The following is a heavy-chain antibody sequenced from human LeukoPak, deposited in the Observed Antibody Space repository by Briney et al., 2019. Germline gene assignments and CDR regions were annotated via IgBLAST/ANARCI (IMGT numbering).Heavy chain of an antibody. Sequence: GGSLRLSCAASGFTFSSYWMHWVRHTPGKGLGWVSRIKGDGSSTSCADSVKGRFTISRDNAKNTLYLQMNSLRAEDTAVYYCARDGYSFGHDFDYWGQGTLVTVSS. CDR3: ARDGYSFGHDFDY. D-gene: IGHD5-18*01. J-gene: IGHJ4*02. CDR1: GFTFSSYW. V-gene: IGHV3-74*01. CDR2: IKGDGSST.